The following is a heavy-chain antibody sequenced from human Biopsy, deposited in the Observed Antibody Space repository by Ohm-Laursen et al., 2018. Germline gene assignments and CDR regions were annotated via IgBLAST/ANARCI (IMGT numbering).Heavy chain of an antibody. CDR3: ARGSGYFKLDV. V-gene: IGHV4-34*01. D-gene: IGHD5-12*01. CDR1: GESSSGYF. J-gene: IGHJ6*02. Sequence: SDTLSLTCAVNGESSSGYFWNWIRQPPGKGLEWIGEINQSGSTKYNPSLKRRATLSADSSNSQFSLRLTSVTAAGTAIYYCARGSGYFKLDVWGQGTTVTVSS. CDR2: INQSGST.